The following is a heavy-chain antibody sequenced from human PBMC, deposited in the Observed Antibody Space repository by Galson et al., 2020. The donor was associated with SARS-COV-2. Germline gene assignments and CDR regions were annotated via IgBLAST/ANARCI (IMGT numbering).Heavy chain of an antibody. V-gene: IGHV1-69*13. J-gene: IGHJ6*03. D-gene: IGHD2-2*01. Sequence: SVTVSCKASGGPFSSYAINWVRQAPGQGLEWMGGIIPIFGTANYAQKFQGRVTITADESTSTAYMELSSLRSEDTAVYYCARVPEYCSSTSCSYWYYYYMDGWGKGTTVTVSS. CDR3: ARVPEYCSSTSCSYWYYYYMDG. CDR2: IIPIFGTA. CDR1: GGPFSSYA.